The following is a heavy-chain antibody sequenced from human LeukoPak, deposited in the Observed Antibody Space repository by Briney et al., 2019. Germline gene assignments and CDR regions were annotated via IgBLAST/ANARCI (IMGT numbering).Heavy chain of an antibody. CDR3: ARDWIGGDCYSCAFDAFDI. Sequence: SVKVSCKASGGTFSSYAISWVRQAPGQGLEWMGRIIPIFGTANYAQKFQGRVTISTDESTSTAYMELSSLRSEDTAVYHCARDWIGGDCYSCAFDAFDIWGQGTMVTVSS. D-gene: IGHD2-21*01. CDR2: IIPIFGTA. J-gene: IGHJ3*02. V-gene: IGHV1-69*05. CDR1: GGTFSSYA.